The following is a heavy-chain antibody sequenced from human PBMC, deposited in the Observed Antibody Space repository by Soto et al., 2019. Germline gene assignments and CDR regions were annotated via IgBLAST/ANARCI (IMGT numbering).Heavy chain of an antibody. J-gene: IGHJ4*02. CDR2: IYSGGSP. V-gene: IGHV3-53*02. Sequence: EVQLVETGGGLIQPGGSLRLSCAASGFTVSSNYMSWFRQAPGKWLYWVSVIYSGGSPYYADAVKVRFTISRDNSKNTLYLQMNSLRAEATAVYYCEREDSSGRGGLDYWGKGTVFTVSS. CDR1: GFTVSSNY. CDR3: EREDSSGRGGLDY. D-gene: IGHD6-19*01.